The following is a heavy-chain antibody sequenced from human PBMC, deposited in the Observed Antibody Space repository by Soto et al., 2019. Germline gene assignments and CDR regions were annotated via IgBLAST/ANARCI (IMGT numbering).Heavy chain of an antibody. CDR3: AKDLQYYDFWSGYYIRFNYYYYYGMDV. CDR1: GFTFSSYG. J-gene: IGHJ6*02. CDR2: ISYDGSNK. V-gene: IGHV3-30*18. Sequence: PGGSLRLSCAASGFTFSSYGMHWVRQAPGKGLEWVAVISYDGSNKYYADSVKGRFTISRDNSKNTLYLQMNSLRAEDTAVYYCAKDLQYYDFWSGYYIRFNYYYYYGMDVWGQGTTVTVSS. D-gene: IGHD3-3*01.